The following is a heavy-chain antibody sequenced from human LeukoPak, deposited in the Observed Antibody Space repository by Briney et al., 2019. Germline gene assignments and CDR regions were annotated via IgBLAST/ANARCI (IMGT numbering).Heavy chain of an antibody. V-gene: IGHV1-8*01. D-gene: IGHD3-22*01. CDR2: MNPNSGNT. CDR3: ARGGHYYDSSGYYHY. J-gene: IGHJ4*02. CDR1: GYTFTSYD. Sequence: ASVKVSCKASGYTFTSYDINWVRQATGQGLEWMGWMNPNSGNTGYAQKFQGRVTMTTDTSTSTAYMELRSLRSDDTAVYYCARGGHYYDSSGYYHYWGQGTLVTVSS.